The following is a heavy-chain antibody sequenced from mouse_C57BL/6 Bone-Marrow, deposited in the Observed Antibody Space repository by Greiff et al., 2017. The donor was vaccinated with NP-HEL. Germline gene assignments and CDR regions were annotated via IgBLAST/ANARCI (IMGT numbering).Heavy chain of an antibody. CDR1: GYTFTSYW. CDR2: IDPSDSYT. V-gene: IGHV1-69*01. D-gene: IGHD1-1*01. J-gene: IGHJ4*01. Sequence: VQLQQPGAELVMPGASVKLSCKASGYTFTSYWMHWVKQRPGQGLEWIGEIDPSDSYTNYNHKFKGKSTLTVDKSSSTAYMQLSSLTSEDSAVYYCASNYYGSSYYAMDYWGQGTSVTVSS. CDR3: ASNYYGSSYYAMDY.